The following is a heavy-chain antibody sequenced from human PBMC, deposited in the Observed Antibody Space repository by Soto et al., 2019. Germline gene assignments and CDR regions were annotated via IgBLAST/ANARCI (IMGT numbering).Heavy chain of an antibody. CDR3: ARSKGYSSSWIYYYYYGMDV. CDR1: GYIFNSYW. CDR2: IYPGDSDT. D-gene: IGHD6-13*01. Sequence: PRASLKISCKGSGYIFNSYWIVWVRQIPGKGAELMGIIYPGDSDTRYSPSFQGQVTISADKSIGTAYLQWSSLKASDTAMYYCARSKGYSSSWIYYYYYGMDVWGQGTTVTVSS. J-gene: IGHJ6*02. V-gene: IGHV5-51*01.